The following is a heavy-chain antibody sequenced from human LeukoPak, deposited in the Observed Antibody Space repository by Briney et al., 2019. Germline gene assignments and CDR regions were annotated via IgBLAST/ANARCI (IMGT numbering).Heavy chain of an antibody. CDR1: GFTFSNYA. CDR2: ITHSGGST. V-gene: IGHV3-23*01. J-gene: IGHJ6*03. Sequence: PGGSLRLSYAASGFTFSNYAMSWVRQAPGKGLEWVSSITHSGGSTFYADSVKGRFTISRDNSKNTLFLQMNSLRAEDTAVYYCAKGGARPTGYYYYMDVWGKGTTVTVSS. CDR3: AKGGARPTGYYYYMDV.